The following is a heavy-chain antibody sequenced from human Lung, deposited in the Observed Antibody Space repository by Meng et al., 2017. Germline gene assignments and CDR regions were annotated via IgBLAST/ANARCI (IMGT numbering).Heavy chain of an antibody. Sequence: QGHLPESGPGLVTPSGTLSLTCAVSGGSISSSNWWSWVRQPPGKGLEWIGEIYHSGSTNYNPSLKSRVTISVDKSKNQFSLKLSSVTAADTAVYYCARGSITMVRGVSVFDPWGQGTLVTVSS. CDR3: ARGSITMVRGVSVFDP. V-gene: IGHV4-4*02. CDR2: IYHSGST. CDR1: GGSISSSNW. D-gene: IGHD3-10*01. J-gene: IGHJ5*02.